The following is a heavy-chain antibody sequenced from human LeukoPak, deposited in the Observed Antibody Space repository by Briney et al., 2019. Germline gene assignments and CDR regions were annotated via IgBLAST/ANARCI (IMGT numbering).Heavy chain of an antibody. Sequence: GGSLRLSCAASGFTFSSYGMHWVSQAPGKGLEWGAVIWYDGSNKYYADSVKGRFTISRDNSKNTLYLQMNSLRAEDTAVYYCARDEGYCSSTSCYTQMGFDYWGQGTLVTVSS. CDR1: GFTFSSYG. J-gene: IGHJ4*02. CDR3: ARDEGYCSSTSCYTQMGFDY. D-gene: IGHD2-2*02. CDR2: IWYDGSNK. V-gene: IGHV3-33*01.